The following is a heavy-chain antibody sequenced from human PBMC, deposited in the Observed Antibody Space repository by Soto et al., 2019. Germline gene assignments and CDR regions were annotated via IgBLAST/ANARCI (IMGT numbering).Heavy chain of an antibody. CDR2: ISAYNGNT. Sequence: QVQLVQSGAEVKKPGASVKVSCKASGYTFTSYGISWVRQAPGQGLEWMGWISAYNGNTNYAQKLQGRVTMTTDTSTSTAYMELRSLGSDDTAVYYCARNGRMVPTSDYGMDVWGQGTTVTVSS. J-gene: IGHJ6*02. V-gene: IGHV1-18*01. D-gene: IGHD3-10*01. CDR3: ARNGRMVPTSDYGMDV. CDR1: GYTFTSYG.